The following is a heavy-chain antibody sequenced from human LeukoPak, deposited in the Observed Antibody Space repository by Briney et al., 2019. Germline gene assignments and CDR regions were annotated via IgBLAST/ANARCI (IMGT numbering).Heavy chain of an antibody. D-gene: IGHD2-2*01. Sequence: SQTLSLTCTVSGGSISSGSYYWSWIRQPAGKGLEWIGRIYTSGSTNYNPSLKSRVTISVDTSKKKFSLKLSSVTAADTAVYYCARSQGGICSSTSCWNFDYWGQGTLVTVSS. CDR2: IYTSGST. J-gene: IGHJ4*02. CDR3: ARSQGGICSSTSCWNFDY. V-gene: IGHV4-61*02. CDR1: GGSISSGSYY.